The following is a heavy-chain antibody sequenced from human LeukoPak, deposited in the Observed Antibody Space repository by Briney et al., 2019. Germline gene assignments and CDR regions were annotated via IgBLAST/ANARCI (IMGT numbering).Heavy chain of an antibody. Sequence: GVSLRLSCAASGFTFSSYAMSWVRQARGKGLEWVSGISGGGGTPYYADSVKGRFTISRDNSKSTLYLQMTSLRAEDTAVYYCAKRRTTVITMDYFDYWGQGTLVTVSS. CDR1: GFTFSSYA. J-gene: IGHJ4*02. V-gene: IGHV3-23*01. CDR2: ISGGGGTP. D-gene: IGHD4-17*01. CDR3: AKRRTTVITMDYFDY.